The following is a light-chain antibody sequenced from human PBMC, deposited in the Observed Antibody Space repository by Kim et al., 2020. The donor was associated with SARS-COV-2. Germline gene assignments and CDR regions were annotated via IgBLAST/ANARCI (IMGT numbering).Light chain of an antibody. CDR1: ELGDKY. CDR2: QDR. Sequence: SYELTQPPSVSVSPGQTASITCSGDELGDKYACWFQQKPGQFPVLVIYQDRKRPSRIPERFSGSNSGNTATLTISGTQARDEADYYCQAWDSSNGCVFGAGTKLTVL. V-gene: IGLV3-1*01. J-gene: IGLJ1*01. CDR3: QAWDSSNGCV.